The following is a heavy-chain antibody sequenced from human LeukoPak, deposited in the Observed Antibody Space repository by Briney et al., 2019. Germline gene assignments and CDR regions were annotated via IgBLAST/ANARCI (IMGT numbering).Heavy chain of an antibody. CDR1: GFTFSSYW. Sequence: GGSLRLSCAASGFTFSSYWMSWVRQAPGKGLEWVANIKQDGSEKYYVDSVKGRFTISRDNAKNSLYLQMNSLRAEDTAVYYCARESFRYYDFWSGLSSLWDYYYGMDVWGQGTTVTVSS. J-gene: IGHJ6*02. CDR2: IKQDGSEK. CDR3: ARESFRYYDFWSGLSSLWDYYYGMDV. V-gene: IGHV3-7*01. D-gene: IGHD3-3*01.